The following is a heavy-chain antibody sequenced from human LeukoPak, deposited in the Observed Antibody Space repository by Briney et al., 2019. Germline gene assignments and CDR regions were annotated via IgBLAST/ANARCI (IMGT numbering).Heavy chain of an antibody. V-gene: IGHV4-59*01. CDR2: TYYSGST. D-gene: IGHD5-18*01. CDR1: GGSISTYY. CDR3: ARGDTYYYGMDV. J-gene: IGHJ6*02. Sequence: SETLSLTCTVSGGSISTYYWSWVRQPPGKGLEWVGYTYYSGSTNYNPSLKSRVTMSVDTSKNQFSLQLNSVTAADTAVYYCARGDTYYYGMDVWGQGRTVTVSS.